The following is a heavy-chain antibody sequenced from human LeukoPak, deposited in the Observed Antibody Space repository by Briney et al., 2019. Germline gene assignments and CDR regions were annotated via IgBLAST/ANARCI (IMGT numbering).Heavy chain of an antibody. CDR3: ARESSGSYYQDY. J-gene: IGHJ4*02. CDR1: GFTFSNYW. V-gene: IGHV3-7*01. Sequence: GGSLRLSCAASGFTFSNYWMSWVRQAPGKGLEWVANIKQDGSEKFYVDSVKGRFTISRDNAKNSLYLQMNSLRAEDTAVYYCARESSGSYYQDYWGQGTLVTVSS. CDR2: IKQDGSEK. D-gene: IGHD1-26*01.